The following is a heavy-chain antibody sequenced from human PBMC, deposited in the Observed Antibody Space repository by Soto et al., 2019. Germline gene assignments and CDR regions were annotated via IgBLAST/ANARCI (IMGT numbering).Heavy chain of an antibody. Sequence: PXETLCLTCTVSGGSISNYFCNWIRQPAGKGLEWIGRIDNSGSTNYNPSLKSRITMSADTSRNQFSLKLNSVTAADTAVYYCARGGQDFWSGPFDSWGQGALATVSS. V-gene: IGHV4-4*07. D-gene: IGHD3-3*01. CDR2: IDNSGST. CDR3: ARGGQDFWSGPFDS. CDR1: GGSISNYF. J-gene: IGHJ4*02.